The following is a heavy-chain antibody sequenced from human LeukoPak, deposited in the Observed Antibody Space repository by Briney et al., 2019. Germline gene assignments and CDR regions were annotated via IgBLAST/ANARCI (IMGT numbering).Heavy chain of an antibody. D-gene: IGHD4-17*01. CDR1: VGSITTHY. J-gene: IGHJ3*01. CDR3: ARDLTTVTKGFDL. V-gene: IGHV4-59*11. Sequence: SETLSLTCSISVGSITTHYWTWIRQTPGKVLEWIGYVLYSGITNYNPSLRGRITISVDTSQNQFSLSLRSVTAADTAVYYCARDLTTVTKGFDLWGQGTMVTVSS. CDR2: VLYSGIT.